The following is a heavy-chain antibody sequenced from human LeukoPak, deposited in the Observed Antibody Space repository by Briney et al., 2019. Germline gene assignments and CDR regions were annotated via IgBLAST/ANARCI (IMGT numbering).Heavy chain of an antibody. V-gene: IGHV1-46*01. Sequence: GASVKVSCTASGYTFTSYYMYWVRQASGQGLEWMGIINPSGGDTTYAQKFQGRLTMTRDTSTSTAYMELRSLRSDDTAVYYCARSYSTYYYDSSGYYHFDYWGQGTLVTVSS. CDR3: ARSYSTYYYDSSGYYHFDY. CDR1: GYTFTSYY. D-gene: IGHD3-22*01. J-gene: IGHJ4*02. CDR2: INPSGGDT.